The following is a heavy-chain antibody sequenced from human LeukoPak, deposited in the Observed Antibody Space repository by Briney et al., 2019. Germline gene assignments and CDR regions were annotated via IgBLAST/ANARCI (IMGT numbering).Heavy chain of an antibody. CDR2: IYYSGST. CDR3: AREYYYDSSGYYPPHAFDI. D-gene: IGHD3-22*01. CDR1: GGSISTYY. J-gene: IGHJ3*02. Sequence: PSETLSLTCTVSGGSISTYYWSWIRQPPGKALERIGYIYYSGSTNYNPSLKSRVTISVDTSKKQFSLKLSSVTAADTAVYYCAREYYYDSSGYYPPHAFDIWGQGTMVTVSS. V-gene: IGHV4-59*01.